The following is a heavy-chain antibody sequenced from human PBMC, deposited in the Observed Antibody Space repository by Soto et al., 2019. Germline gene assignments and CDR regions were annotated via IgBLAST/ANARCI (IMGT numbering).Heavy chain of an antibody. CDR2: IYYSGIT. CDR3: ARDRRYYDSSGYSSCDY. CDR1: GGSISSGGSY. J-gene: IGHJ4*02. D-gene: IGHD3-22*01. V-gene: IGHV4-31*03. Sequence: SETLSLTCTVSGGSISSGGSYWSWIRQHPGKGLEWLGYIYYSGITYYNPSLKSRVTISVDTSKNQFSLKLNSVTAADTSVYYCARDRRYYDSSGYSSCDYWGQGTLVTVAS.